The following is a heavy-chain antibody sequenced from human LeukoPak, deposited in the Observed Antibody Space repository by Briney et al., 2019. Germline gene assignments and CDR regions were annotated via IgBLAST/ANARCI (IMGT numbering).Heavy chain of an antibody. CDR3: ARGVYIAAAQYGY. V-gene: IGHV4-59*01. Sequence: SETLSLTCTVSGGSISSYYWSWIRQPPGKGLEWIGYIYYSGTTNYNPSLKSRVTLSVDTSKNQFSLKLSSVTAADTAVYYCARGVYIAAAQYGYWGQGNLVTVSS. J-gene: IGHJ4*02. CDR2: IYYSGTT. CDR1: GGSISSYY. D-gene: IGHD6-13*01.